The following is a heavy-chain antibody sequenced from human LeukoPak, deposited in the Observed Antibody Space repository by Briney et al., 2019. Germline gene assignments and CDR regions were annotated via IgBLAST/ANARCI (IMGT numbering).Heavy chain of an antibody. V-gene: IGHV1-46*01. Sequence: ASVKVSCKASGYTFTSYYMHWVRQAPGQGLEWMGIINPSGGSTSYAQKSQGRVTMTRDTSTSTVYMELSSLRSEDTAVYYCAREGALGSSSFKVAFDIWGQGTMVTVSS. D-gene: IGHD6-13*01. CDR3: AREGALGSSSFKVAFDI. CDR1: GYTFTSYY. CDR2: INPSGGST. J-gene: IGHJ3*02.